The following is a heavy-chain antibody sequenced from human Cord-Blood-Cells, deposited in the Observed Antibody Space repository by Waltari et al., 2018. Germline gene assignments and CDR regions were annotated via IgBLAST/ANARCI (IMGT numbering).Heavy chain of an antibody. CDR2: INPNSGGT. D-gene: IGHD6-6*01. CDR1: GYTFTGYY. Sequence: QVQLVQSGAEVKKPGASVKVSCKASGYTFTGYYMHWVRQAPGQGLEWRGGINPNSGGTNYAQKFQGRVTMTRDTSISTAYMELSRLRSDDTAVYYCARAPYSSSSNFDYWGQGTLVTVSS. J-gene: IGHJ4*02. V-gene: IGHV1-2*02. CDR3: ARAPYSSSSNFDY.